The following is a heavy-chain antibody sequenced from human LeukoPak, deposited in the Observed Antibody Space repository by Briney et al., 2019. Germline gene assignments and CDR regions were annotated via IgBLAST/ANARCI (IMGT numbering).Heavy chain of an antibody. Sequence: ASVKVSCKASGYTFTSYDINWVPQATGQGLEWMGWMNPNSGNTGYAQKFQGRVTMTRNTSISTAYMELSSLRSEDTAVYYCARVRTMVRGVIIPKTRYNWFDPWGQGTLVTVSS. CDR2: MNPNSGNT. V-gene: IGHV1-8*01. CDR1: GYTFTSYD. D-gene: IGHD3-10*01. CDR3: ARVRTMVRGVIIPKTRYNWFDP. J-gene: IGHJ5*02.